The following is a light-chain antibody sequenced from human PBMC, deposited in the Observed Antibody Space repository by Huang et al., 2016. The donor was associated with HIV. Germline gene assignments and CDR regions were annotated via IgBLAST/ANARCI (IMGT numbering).Light chain of an antibody. CDR3: QQYRDWPPWT. V-gene: IGKV3-15*01. CDR2: GAS. J-gene: IGKJ1*01. CDR1: LSVGSN. Sequence: EIAMTQSPGTLSVSPGERVTLSCRASLSVGSNFAWYQQKPGQAPRLLLFGASTRATGFPPSFSGSGFGTDFTLTIDSLHSEDFAVYYCQQYRDWPPWTFGQGPKVEV.